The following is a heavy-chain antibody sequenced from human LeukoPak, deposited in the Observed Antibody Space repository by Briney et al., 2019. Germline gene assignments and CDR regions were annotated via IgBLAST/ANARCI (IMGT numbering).Heavy chain of an antibody. J-gene: IGHJ6*02. CDR1: GFTFSSYW. Sequence: PGGSLRLSCAASGFTFSSYWMNWVRQAPGKGLEWVAVIWYDGNNKYYADFVKGRFTISRDNSKNTLYLQLNSLRAEDTAVYNCARDRGSREDGMDVWGQGTTVTVSS. D-gene: IGHD1-26*01. CDR3: ARDRGSREDGMDV. V-gene: IGHV3-33*08. CDR2: IWYDGNNK.